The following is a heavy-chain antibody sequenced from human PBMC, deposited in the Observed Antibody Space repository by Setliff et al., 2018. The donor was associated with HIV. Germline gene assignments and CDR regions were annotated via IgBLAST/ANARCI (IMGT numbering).Heavy chain of an antibody. CDR2: IWYDGSNK. Sequence: GSLRLSCAASGFTFSSYGMHWVRQAPGKGLEWVAVIWYDGSNKYYADSVKGRFTISRDNSKNTLYLQMNSLRAEDTAVYYCAKARSVYDAFDIWGQGTMVTVS. V-gene: IGHV3-33*06. D-gene: IGHD3-10*01. J-gene: IGHJ3*02. CDR1: GFTFSSYG. CDR3: AKARSVYDAFDI.